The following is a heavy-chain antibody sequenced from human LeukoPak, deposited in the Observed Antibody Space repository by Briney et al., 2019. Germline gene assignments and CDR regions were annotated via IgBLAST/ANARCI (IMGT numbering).Heavy chain of an antibody. J-gene: IGHJ4*02. CDR1: GFTFDDYA. CDR3: AKESAAGPFDY. D-gene: IGHD6-13*01. V-gene: IGHV3-9*01. CDR2: ISWNSGSI. Sequence: GGSLRLSCAASGFTFDDYAMHWVRQAPGKGLEWVSGISWNSGSIGYADSVEGRFTISRDNAKNSLYLQMNSLRAEDTALYYCAKESAAGPFDYGGQETLVTVSS.